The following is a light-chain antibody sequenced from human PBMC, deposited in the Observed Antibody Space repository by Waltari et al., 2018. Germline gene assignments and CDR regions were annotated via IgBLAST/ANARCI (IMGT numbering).Light chain of an antibody. J-gene: IGKJ1*01. CDR3: QETYTPPWT. V-gene: IGKV1-39*01. CDR1: PSVSTH. Sequence: DIQMTQSPLSLSASVGDRVTVTCRASPSVSTHLNWYQHKPGKAPELLVYSASFLENGVPSRFSAGGSGTDFNFTITAVQPEDFATYYCQETYTPPWTFGPGTRLEIK. CDR2: SAS.